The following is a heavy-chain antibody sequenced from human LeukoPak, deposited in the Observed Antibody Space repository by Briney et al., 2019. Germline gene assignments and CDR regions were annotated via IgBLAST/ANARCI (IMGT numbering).Heavy chain of an antibody. CDR2: IRSTPDGGAT. J-gene: IGHJ4*02. D-gene: IGHD2-2*03. CDR3: ATDLHFGYCTATSCANY. V-gene: IGHV3-15*01. CDR1: GFTFINSW. Sequence: PGGSLRLSCAASGFTFINSWMTWVRQAPGKGLEWVGRIRSTPDGGATDCAAPVKGRFTISRDDSKNTLYLQMSSLRTEDTAVYYCATDLHFGYCTATSCANYWGQGTLVTVSS.